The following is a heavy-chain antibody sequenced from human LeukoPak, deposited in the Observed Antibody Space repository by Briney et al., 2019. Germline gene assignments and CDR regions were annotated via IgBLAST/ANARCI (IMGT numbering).Heavy chain of an antibody. D-gene: IGHD3-9*01. J-gene: IGHJ4*02. CDR1: GFTFSSYG. Sequence: GGSLRLSCAASGFTFSSYGMHWVRQAPGKGLEWVAVISYDGSNKYYADSVKGRFTISRDNSKNTLYLQMNSLRAEDTAVYYCAKDWVSGPLSRDILTGYYGLGDYWGQGTLVPVSS. V-gene: IGHV3-30*18. CDR3: AKDWVSGPLSRDILTGYYGLGDY. CDR2: ISYDGSNK.